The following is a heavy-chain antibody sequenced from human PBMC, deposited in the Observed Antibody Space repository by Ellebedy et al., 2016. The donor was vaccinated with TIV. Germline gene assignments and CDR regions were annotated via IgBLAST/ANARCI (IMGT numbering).Heavy chain of an antibody. CDR3: TRPGNYGY. CDR1: GFTFSSYW. CDR2: IKQDGSEK. D-gene: IGHD1-26*01. J-gene: IGHJ4*02. V-gene: IGHV3-7*03. Sequence: GESLKISCAASGFTFSSYWMSWVRQAPGKGLEWVANIKQDGSEKYYVDSVKGRFTISRDNAKNSLYLQMNSLRAEDTAVYYCTRPGNYGYWGQGTLVTVSS.